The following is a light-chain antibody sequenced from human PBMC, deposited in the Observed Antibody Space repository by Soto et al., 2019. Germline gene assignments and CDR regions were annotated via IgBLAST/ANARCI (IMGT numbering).Light chain of an antibody. J-gene: IGKJ1*01. CDR1: QSVSNNY. CDR2: GAS. Sequence: VLTPSPGTLSLSPGERATLSGMASQSVSNNYLAWYQQIPGQAPRLLIYGASNRATGIPDRFSGSGSGTDFTLTISRLEPEDFAVYYCQQYGSSGTFGQGTKVDI. CDR3: QQYGSSGT. V-gene: IGKV3-20*01.